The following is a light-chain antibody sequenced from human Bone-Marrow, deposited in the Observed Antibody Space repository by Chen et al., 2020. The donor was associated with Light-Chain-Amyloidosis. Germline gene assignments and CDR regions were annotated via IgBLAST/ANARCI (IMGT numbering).Light chain of an antibody. J-gene: IGLJ3*02. CDR1: NIGSTS. V-gene: IGLV3-21*02. CDR3: QVWDRSSDRPV. Sequence: SYVLTQPSSVSVAPGQTATIACGGHNIGSTSVHWYQQTPGQAPLLVVDDDSDRPSGIPERLAGSNSGNTANVTISRVEAGDEADYYCQVWDRSSDRPVFGGGTKLTVL. CDR2: DDS.